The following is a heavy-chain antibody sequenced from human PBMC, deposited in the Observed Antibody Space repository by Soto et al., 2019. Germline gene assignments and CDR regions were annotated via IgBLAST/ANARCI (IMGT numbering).Heavy chain of an antibody. D-gene: IGHD6-6*01. CDR2: VFPGDPDT. CDR3: ARHYSTSSPDY. CDR1: GYSFTSYW. V-gene: IGHV5-51*01. J-gene: IGHJ4*02. Sequence: PGESQKISCRGSGYSFTSYWIGWVRQMPGQGLEWMGIVFPGDPDTKYSPSFQGQVTISADKSINTAYLQWSGLRASDTAMYYCARHYSTSSPDYWGQGTLVTVSS.